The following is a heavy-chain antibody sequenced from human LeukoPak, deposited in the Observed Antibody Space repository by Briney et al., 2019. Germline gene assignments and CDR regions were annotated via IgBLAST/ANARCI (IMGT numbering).Heavy chain of an antibody. Sequence: ASVKVSCKASGYSFTGYYMHWVRQAPGQGLEWMGWINPNSGGTNSPQKFQGRVTMTRETSIGTVYMEFKSLRSDDTAVYYCVFLGAAGIWGQGTLVTVSS. CDR1: GYSFTGYY. CDR3: VFLGAAGI. CDR2: INPNSGGT. J-gene: IGHJ4*02. V-gene: IGHV1-2*02. D-gene: IGHD6-25*01.